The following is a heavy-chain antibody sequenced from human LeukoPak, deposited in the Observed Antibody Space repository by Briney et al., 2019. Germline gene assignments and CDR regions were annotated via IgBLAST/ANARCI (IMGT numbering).Heavy chain of an antibody. CDR3: AKLNLGEMAYFDS. J-gene: IGHJ4*02. Sequence: TGGSLRLSCEASGFIFSSYVMGWVRQAPGKGLEWVSSISVGGGDTFTADSVKGRFTITRENSKNTLYLQMMGLRVKDTAIYYCAKLNLGEMAYFDSWGQGILVTVSS. D-gene: IGHD2-21*01. CDR1: GFIFSSYV. CDR2: ISVGGGDT. V-gene: IGHV3-23*01.